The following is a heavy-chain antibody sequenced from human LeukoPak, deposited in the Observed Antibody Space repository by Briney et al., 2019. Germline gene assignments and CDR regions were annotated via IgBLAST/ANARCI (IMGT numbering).Heavy chain of an antibody. CDR3: ARAPTGTVY. D-gene: IGHD1-1*01. CDR1: GFTFSSYE. V-gene: IGHV3-48*03. CDR2: ISSSGSTI. Sequence: PGGFLRLSCAASGFTFSSYEMNWVRQAPGKGLEWISYISSSGSTIYYADSVKGRFTISRDNAKNSLYLQMNSLRAEDTAVYYCARAPTGTVYWGQGTLVTVSS. J-gene: IGHJ4*02.